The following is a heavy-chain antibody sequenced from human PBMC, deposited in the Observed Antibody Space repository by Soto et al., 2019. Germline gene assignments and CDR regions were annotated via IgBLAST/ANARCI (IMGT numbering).Heavy chain of an antibody. V-gene: IGHV1-69*12. D-gene: IGHD4-4*01. Sequence: QVQLVQSGAEVKKPGSSVKVSCKASGGTFSSYAISWVRQAPGQGLEWMGGIIPIFGTANYAQKVQGRVTITADESTSTAYMELSSLRSEDTAVYYCARGSGGPMTTLEAGGPGYYYYYYGMDVWGQGTTVTVSS. CDR2: IIPIFGTA. CDR3: ARGSGGPMTTLEAGGPGYYYYYYGMDV. J-gene: IGHJ6*02. CDR1: GGTFSSYA.